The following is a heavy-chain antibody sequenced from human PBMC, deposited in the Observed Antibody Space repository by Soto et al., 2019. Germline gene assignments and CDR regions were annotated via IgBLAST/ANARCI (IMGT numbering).Heavy chain of an antibody. CDR3: ARDTTRMVRGVIFYHGMDV. V-gene: IGHV3-21*01. CDR2: ISSSSSYI. D-gene: IGHD3-10*01. CDR1: GFTFSGSA. Sequence: EVQLVESGGGLVQPGGSLKLSCAASGFTFSGSAMHWVRQASGKGLEWVSSISSSSSYIYYADSVKGRFTISRDNAKNSLYLQMNSLRAEDTAVYYCARDTTRMVRGVIFYHGMDVWGQGTTVTVSS. J-gene: IGHJ6*02.